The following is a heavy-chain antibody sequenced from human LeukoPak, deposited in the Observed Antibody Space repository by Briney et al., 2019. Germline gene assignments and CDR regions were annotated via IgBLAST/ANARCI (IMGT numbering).Heavy chain of an antibody. CDR1: GGSISSSSYY. J-gene: IGHJ3*02. D-gene: IGHD6-6*01. V-gene: IGHV4-39*07. CDR2: IYYSGST. CDR3: ARDSSSSPGPHAFDI. Sequence: KPSETLSLTCTVSGGSISSSSYYWGWIRQPPGKGLEWIGSIYYSGSTYYNPSLKSRVTISVDTSKNQFSLKLSSVTAADTAVYYCARDSSSSPGPHAFDIWGQGTMVTVSS.